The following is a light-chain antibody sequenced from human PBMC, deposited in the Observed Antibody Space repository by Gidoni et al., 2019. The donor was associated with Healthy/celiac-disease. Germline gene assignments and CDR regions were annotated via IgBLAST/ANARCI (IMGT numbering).Light chain of an antibody. J-gene: IGKJ5*01. Sequence: DIQMTKSPSSLSASAGDRVTITCRASQSISSYLNWYQQKPGKAPKILIYAASSLQSGVPSMFSGSGSGTDLTITISSLQPEDFATYYCQQSYSTLPITFGQGTRLEIK. CDR2: AAS. CDR3: QQSYSTLPIT. CDR1: QSISSY. V-gene: IGKV1-39*01.